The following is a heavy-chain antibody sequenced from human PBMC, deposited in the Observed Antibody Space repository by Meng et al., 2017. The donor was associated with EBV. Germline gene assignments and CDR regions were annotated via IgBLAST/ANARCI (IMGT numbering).Heavy chain of an antibody. D-gene: IGHD2-15*01. Sequence: LLEYGGALFRVGGSRRLSCTVSGVSFNTYGVAWGRQGQGKGPEWVAGIGGSGGIINYADSVKGRFTISTDKSKNTLFLQMNSLRVEDTAIYYCAKSRRWDLLAWLDSWGHGTLVTVSS. V-gene: IGHV3-23*01. CDR2: IGGSGGII. CDR3: AKSRRWDLLAWLDS. CDR1: GVSFNTYG. J-gene: IGHJ5*01.